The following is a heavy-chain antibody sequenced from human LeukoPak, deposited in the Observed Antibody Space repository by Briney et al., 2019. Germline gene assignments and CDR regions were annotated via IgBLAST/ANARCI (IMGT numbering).Heavy chain of an antibody. CDR2: ISGLGSST. CDR3: AKVKGRWPPTSADY. Sequence: GSLRLSCAASGFTFSTYGMSWVRLAPGKGLEWVSGISGLGSSTNYADSVKGRFTISRDNSKNTLYLQMNSLRVEDTAFYYCAKVKGRWPPTSADYWGQGTLVTVSS. J-gene: IGHJ4*02. D-gene: IGHD2-15*01. CDR1: GFTFSTYG. V-gene: IGHV3-23*01.